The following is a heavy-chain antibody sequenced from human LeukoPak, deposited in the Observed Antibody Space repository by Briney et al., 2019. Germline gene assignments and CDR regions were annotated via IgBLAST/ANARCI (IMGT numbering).Heavy chain of an antibody. CDR1: GFTFSSYA. V-gene: IGHV3-23*01. CDR3: AKHYCSSTSCHGDY. Sequence: GGSLRLSCAASGFTFSSYAMSWVRQAPGKGLEWVSAISGSGGSTHYADSVKGRFTISRDNSKNTLYLQMNSLRAEDTAVYYCAKHYCSSTSCHGDYWGQGTLVTVSS. D-gene: IGHD2-2*01. J-gene: IGHJ4*02. CDR2: ISGSGGST.